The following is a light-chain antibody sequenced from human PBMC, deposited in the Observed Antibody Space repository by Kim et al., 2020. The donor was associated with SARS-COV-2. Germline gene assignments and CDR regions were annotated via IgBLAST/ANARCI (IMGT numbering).Light chain of an antibody. V-gene: IGKV1-33*01. Sequence: GATVTITCQASHDISNYLNWYQQKPGRAPKLLIYDASNLETGVPSTFSGSGSGTDFTLTISSLQPEDIATYYCQQYDNLPSFGGGTKV. CDR2: DAS. J-gene: IGKJ4*01. CDR3: QQYDNLPS. CDR1: HDISNY.